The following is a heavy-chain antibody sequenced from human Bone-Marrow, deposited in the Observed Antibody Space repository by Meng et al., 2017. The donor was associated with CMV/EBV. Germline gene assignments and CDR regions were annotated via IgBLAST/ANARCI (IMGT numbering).Heavy chain of an antibody. CDR2: ITHSGST. CDR3: APGFRSWSGSYSS. D-gene: IGHD1-26*01. J-gene: IGHJ4*02. V-gene: IGHV4-34*01. CDR1: GAPFSGY. Sequence: QGHLQQLGAGPLKPSGTRSLTCGVYGAPFSGYWSWVRQPPGKGLEWIGEITHSGSTNYNVSLKSRVTISIDTSKNQFSLKLSSVTATDTAVYYCAPGFRSWSGSYSSWGQGTLVTVSS.